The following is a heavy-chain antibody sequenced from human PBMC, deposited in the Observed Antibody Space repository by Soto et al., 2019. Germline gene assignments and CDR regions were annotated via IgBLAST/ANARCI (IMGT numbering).Heavy chain of an antibody. CDR2: IIPIFGTA. V-gene: IGHV1-69*13. J-gene: IGHJ6*02. CDR3: ARVVGSSSGLDYYYGMDV. Sequence: ASVKVPCKASGGTFSSYAISWVRQAPGQGLEWMGGIIPIFGTANYAQKFQGRVTITADESTSTAYMELSSLRSEDTAVYYCARVVGSSSGLDYYYGMDVWGQGTTVTVSS. CDR1: GGTFSSYA. D-gene: IGHD6-6*01.